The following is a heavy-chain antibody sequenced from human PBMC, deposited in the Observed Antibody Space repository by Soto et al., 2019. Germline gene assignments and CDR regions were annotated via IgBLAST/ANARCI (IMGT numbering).Heavy chain of an antibody. Sequence: SETLSLTCAVYGGSFSGYYWTWIRQPPGTGLEWIGEINHSGSTNYNPSLKSRFTISRDNAQNTLFLQMNSLSAEDTAVYYCARGGHYDGVSYHPVGFDYWGQGTQVTVS. CDR1: GGSFSGYY. CDR3: ARGGHYDGVSYHPVGFDY. V-gene: IGHV4-34*01. CDR2: INHSGST. J-gene: IGHJ4*02. D-gene: IGHD3-16*01.